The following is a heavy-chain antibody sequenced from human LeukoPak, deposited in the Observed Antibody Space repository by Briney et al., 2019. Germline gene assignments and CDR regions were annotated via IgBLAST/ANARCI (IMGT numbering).Heavy chain of an antibody. Sequence: ASETLSLTCTVYGGSISSYYWSWIRQPAGKGLEWIGRIYTSWSTNYNPSLKSRVTMSVDTSKNQFSLKLSSVTAADTAVYYCARDVMTTVWPYDYYYGMDVWGQGTTVTVSS. J-gene: IGHJ6*02. D-gene: IGHD4-11*01. CDR2: IYTSWST. V-gene: IGHV4-4*07. CDR1: GGSISSYY. CDR3: ARDVMTTVWPYDYYYGMDV.